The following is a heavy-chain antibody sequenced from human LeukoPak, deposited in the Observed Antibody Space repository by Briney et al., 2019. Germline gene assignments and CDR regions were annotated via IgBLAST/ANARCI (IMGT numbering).Heavy chain of an antibody. J-gene: IGHJ4*02. CDR2: ISSDGSKT. V-gene: IGHV3-30*01. CDR1: GFIFSNYA. D-gene: IGHD3-10*01. Sequence: GGSLRLSCAASGFIFSNYAMHWVRQAPGKGLEWVALISSDGSKTCHADSVKGRFGISRDNSKNTLYLQLNSLRAEDTSVYYCARDSTYWYDSGSSGPHYFDYWGQGTLVTVSS. CDR3: ARDSTYWYDSGSSGPHYFDY.